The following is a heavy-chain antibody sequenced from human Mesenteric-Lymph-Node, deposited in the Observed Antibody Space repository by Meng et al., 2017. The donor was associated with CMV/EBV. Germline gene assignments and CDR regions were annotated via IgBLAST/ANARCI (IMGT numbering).Heavy chain of an antibody. V-gene: IGHV2-5*01. Sequence: LSTSGVGVGWIRQPPGKALEWLALIYWNDDKRYSPSLKSRLTITKDTSKNQVVLTMTNMDPVDTATYYCAHTYYDFWSGYRRLGWFDPWGQGTLVTVSS. CDR2: IYWNDDK. D-gene: IGHD3-3*01. CDR3: AHTYYDFWSGYRRLGWFDP. CDR1: LSTSGVG. J-gene: IGHJ5*02.